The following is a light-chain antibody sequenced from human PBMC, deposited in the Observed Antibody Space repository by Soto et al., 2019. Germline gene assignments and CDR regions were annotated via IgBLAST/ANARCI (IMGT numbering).Light chain of an antibody. CDR3: QQYYSAPLT. J-gene: IGKJ4*01. V-gene: IGKV4-1*01. CDR1: QSVLYSSNNKNY. CDR2: WAS. Sequence: DIVLTQSPDSLAVSLGERATINCKSSQSVLYSSNNKNYLAWYQQKPGQPPKLLISWASTRESGVPDRFRGRGSGTDFTLTVSSLQAEDMAVYYCQQYYSAPLTFGGGTKVEIK.